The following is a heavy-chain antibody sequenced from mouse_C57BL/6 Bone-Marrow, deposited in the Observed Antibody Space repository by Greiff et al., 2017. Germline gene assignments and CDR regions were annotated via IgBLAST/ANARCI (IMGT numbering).Heavy chain of an antibody. V-gene: IGHV1-80*01. CDR3: AKRITTVGPRGYFDV. CDR2: IYPGDGDT. Sequence: VKLVESGAELVKPGASVKISCKASGYAFSSYWMNWVKQRPGKGLEWIGQIYPGDGDTNYNGKFKGKATLNADKSSSTAYMQLSSLTSEDSAVYFCAKRITTVGPRGYFDVWGTGTTVTVSS. CDR1: GYAFSSYW. D-gene: IGHD1-1*01. J-gene: IGHJ1*03.